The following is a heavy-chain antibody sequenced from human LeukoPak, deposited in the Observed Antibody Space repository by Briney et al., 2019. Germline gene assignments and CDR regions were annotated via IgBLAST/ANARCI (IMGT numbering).Heavy chain of an antibody. Sequence: ASVKVSCKASGYTFTSYGISWVRQAPGQGLEWMGWISAYNGNTNYAQKLQGRVTMTTDTSTSTAYMELRSLRSDDTAVYYCARDYREWIRLWFGGISDYWGQGTLVTVSS. J-gene: IGHJ4*02. CDR1: GYTFTSYG. D-gene: IGHD5-18*01. CDR2: ISAYNGNT. V-gene: IGHV1-18*01. CDR3: ARDYREWIRLWFGGISDY.